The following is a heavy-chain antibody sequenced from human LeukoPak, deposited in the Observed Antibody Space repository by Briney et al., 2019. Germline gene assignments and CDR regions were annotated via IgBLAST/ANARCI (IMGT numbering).Heavy chain of an antibody. J-gene: IGHJ4*02. Sequence: GASVKVSCKASGYTFTTYYMHWVRQAPGQGLEWMGILNPSSGSTSYAQRFQGRVTMTRDTSTSTFYMELRSLKSEDTAVYYCARDGEYYDSSGSYFDYRGQGTAVTVSS. CDR2: LNPSSGST. D-gene: IGHD3-22*01. CDR3: ARDGEYYDSSGSYFDY. CDR1: GYTFTTYY. V-gene: IGHV1-46*01.